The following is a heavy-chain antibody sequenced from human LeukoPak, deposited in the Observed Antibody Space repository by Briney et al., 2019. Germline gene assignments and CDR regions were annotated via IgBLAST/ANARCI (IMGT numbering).Heavy chain of an antibody. J-gene: IGHJ4*02. CDR1: GGTFSSYT. Sequence: SVKVSCKASGGTFSSYTISWVRQAPGQGLEWMGRIIPILGIANYAQKFQGRVTITADKSTSTAYMELSSLRSEDTAVYYCASYYYDILTGSNYWGKGTLVTVSS. V-gene: IGHV1-69*02. D-gene: IGHD3-9*01. CDR3: ASYYYDILTGSNY. CDR2: IIPILGIA.